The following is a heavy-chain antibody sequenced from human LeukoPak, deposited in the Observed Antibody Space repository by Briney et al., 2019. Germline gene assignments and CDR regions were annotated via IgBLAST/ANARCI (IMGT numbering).Heavy chain of an antibody. V-gene: IGHV3-30*03. D-gene: IGHD3-16*01. CDR1: GFSIGNYG. CDR3: ARDWGSSGWYNWFDP. CDR2: ISHDGGAK. J-gene: IGHJ5*02. Sequence: GGSLRLSCGVSGFSIGNYGMHWIRQAPDKGLEWVAMISHDGGAKYYGDSVKGRLTISRDNSDNTLYPQMNSLRVEDTAVYYCARDWGSSGWYNWFDPWGQGILVTVSS.